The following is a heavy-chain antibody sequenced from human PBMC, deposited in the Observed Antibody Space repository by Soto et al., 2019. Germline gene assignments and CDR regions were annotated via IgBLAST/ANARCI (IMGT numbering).Heavy chain of an antibody. D-gene: IGHD6-19*01. CDR3: AKDLYSSGWYNYVDP. V-gene: IGHV3-30*18. Sequence: QVQLVESGGGVVQPGTSLRLSCAASGFTFSTYGMHWVRQAPGKGLEWVTMISHDGGATYYADSVKGRFTISRDNSQSTLYLHMSGLRAEDTAVYYCAKDLYSSGWYNYVDPLGLGTLVTVSS. CDR1: GFTFSTYG. J-gene: IGHJ5*02. CDR2: ISHDGGAT.